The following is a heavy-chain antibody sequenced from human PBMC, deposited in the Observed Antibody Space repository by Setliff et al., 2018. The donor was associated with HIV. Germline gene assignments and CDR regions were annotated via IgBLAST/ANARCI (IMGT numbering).Heavy chain of an antibody. Sequence: ETLSLTCAVSGDSISSHYWSWIRQPPGKGLEWIGYIYYSGSTSYNPSLKSRVTISADTSKNHFSLKLNSVSAADTAVYYCARVRLTATRTRGAFDIWGHGTMVTVSS. CDR1: GDSISSHY. J-gene: IGHJ3*02. CDR3: ARVRLTATRTRGAFDI. V-gene: IGHV4-59*11. CDR2: IYYSGST. D-gene: IGHD3-10*01.